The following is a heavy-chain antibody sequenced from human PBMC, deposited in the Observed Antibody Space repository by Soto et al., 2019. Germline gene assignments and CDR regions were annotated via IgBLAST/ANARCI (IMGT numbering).Heavy chain of an antibody. Sequence: EVQLLESGGGSVQPGGSLKLSCGVSGFNIPDYGVTWVRQPPGKGLEWVSGFTGGHGKTFYADSVRGRFTLSREDSRNMVYLQMDRLRGEDTGVYYCTRWNGFGDSWGQGTLVTAAS. V-gene: IGHV3-23*01. CDR1: GFNIPDYG. D-gene: IGHD1-1*01. CDR2: FTGGHGKT. J-gene: IGHJ4*02. CDR3: TRWNGFGDS.